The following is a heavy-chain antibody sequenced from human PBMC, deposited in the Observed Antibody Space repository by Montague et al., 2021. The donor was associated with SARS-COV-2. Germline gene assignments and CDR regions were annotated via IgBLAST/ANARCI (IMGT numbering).Heavy chain of an antibody. V-gene: IGHV4-39*01. D-gene: IGHD6-19*01. CDR1: GGSISSSSYY. J-gene: IGHJ3*02. CDR2: IYYSGST. CDR3: ARQEHSSGWFKPDAFDI. Sequence: SETLSLTCTVSGGSISSSSYYWGWIRQPPGKGLEWIGSIYYSGSTYYNPSLKSRVTISVDTSQDQFSLKLSSVTAADTAVCYCARQEHSSGWFKPDAFDIWGQGTMVTVSS.